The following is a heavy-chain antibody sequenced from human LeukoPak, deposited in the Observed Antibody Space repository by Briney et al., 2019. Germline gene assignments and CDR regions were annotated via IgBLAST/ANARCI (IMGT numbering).Heavy chain of an antibody. J-gene: IGHJ4*02. CDR2: IIWISASI. V-gene: IGHV3-9*01. Sequence: GGSLRLSCAASGFTFDDYAMHWVRQAPGKSLEWVSGIIWISASIGYADSVKGRFTISRDNAKNSLYLQMNSLRAEDTALYYCAKDINYDSSGSYFDYWGQGTLVTVSS. D-gene: IGHD3-22*01. CDR1: GFTFDDYA. CDR3: AKDINYDSSGSYFDY.